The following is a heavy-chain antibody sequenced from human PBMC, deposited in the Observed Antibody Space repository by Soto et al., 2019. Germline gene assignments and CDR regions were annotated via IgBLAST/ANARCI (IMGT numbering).Heavy chain of an antibody. D-gene: IGHD2-8*01. J-gene: IGHJ6*02. CDR1: GYTFTSYY. CDR3: ARDRGVRDV. CDR2: INPDSGVT. V-gene: IGHV1-2*02. Sequence: QVKLVQSGAEVKKPGASVKVSCKASGYTFTSYYMHWVRQAPGQGLEWMGWINPDSGVTYYPHKFQDRVTMTRDTSISTAYMELSRLTSDDTALYSCARDRGVRDVWGQGTTVIVSS.